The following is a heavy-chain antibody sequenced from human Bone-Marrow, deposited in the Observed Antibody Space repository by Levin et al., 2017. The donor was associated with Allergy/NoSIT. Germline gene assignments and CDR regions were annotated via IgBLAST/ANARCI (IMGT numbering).Heavy chain of an antibody. V-gene: IGHV3-21*01. CDR3: ATPTSSALDWYFDL. CDR2: ISSSSTYI. Sequence: GGSLRLSCTASGFNLIGYSMTWVRQAPGKGLEWVSSISSSSTYIYYADSVKGRFIVSRDNAKNSLFLQMNSLRNEDTAMYYCATPTSSALDWYFDLWGRGTLVTVSS. J-gene: IGHJ2*01. CDR1: GFNLIGYS. D-gene: IGHD2-2*01.